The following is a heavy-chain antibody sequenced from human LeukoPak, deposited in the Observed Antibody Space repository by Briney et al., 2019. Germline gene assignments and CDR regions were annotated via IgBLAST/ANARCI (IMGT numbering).Heavy chain of an antibody. CDR1: GFTFSSYA. Sequence: GGSLRLSCAASGFTFSSYAMTWVRQAPGKGLEWVSAISGGGGSTFYADSVKGRFTISRDNSKNTLYLQMNSLRAEDTAVYYCSSQFPYIVVVVTAPPDIDVWGQGTLVTVSS. J-gene: IGHJ4*02. V-gene: IGHV3-23*01. CDR3: SSQFPYIVVVVTAPPDIDV. CDR2: ISGGGGST. D-gene: IGHD2-15*01.